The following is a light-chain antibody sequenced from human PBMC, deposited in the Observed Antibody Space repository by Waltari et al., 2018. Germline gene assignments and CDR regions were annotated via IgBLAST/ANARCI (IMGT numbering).Light chain of an antibody. Sequence: EIVLTQSPGTLSLSPGDRATLSCRASQSVSRTLAWYQQKPGQAPKLLSYGASIRATGIPDRFTGSGSGTDFSLTISSLEPEDFAIYFCQHYVRLPATFGQGTKVEIK. CDR3: QHYVRLPAT. V-gene: IGKV3-20*01. J-gene: IGKJ1*01. CDR2: GAS. CDR1: QSVSRT.